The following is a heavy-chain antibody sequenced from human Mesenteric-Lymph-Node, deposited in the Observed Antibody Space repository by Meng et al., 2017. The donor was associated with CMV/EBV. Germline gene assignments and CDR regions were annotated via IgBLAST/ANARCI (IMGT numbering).Heavy chain of an antibody. CDR1: GGSISSSSYY. CDR2: IYDSGST. J-gene: IGHJ4*02. CDR3: ARDPGSATGWADY. Sequence: SETLSLTCTVSGGSISSSSYYWGWIRQPPGKGLEWIGGIYDSGSTFYNPSLRSRVTISVDTSMNQFSLKLSSVTAADTAVYYCARDPGSATGWADYWGQGTLVTVSS. D-gene: IGHD2-2*01. V-gene: IGHV4-39*07.